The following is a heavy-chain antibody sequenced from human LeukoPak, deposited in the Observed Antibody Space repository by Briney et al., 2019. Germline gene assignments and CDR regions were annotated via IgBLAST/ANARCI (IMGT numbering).Heavy chain of an antibody. V-gene: IGHV1-3*01. Sequence: GASVKVSCKASGYTFTSYAIHWVRQAPGQRLEWMGWISAANGNTKYSQKFQGRVTITRDTSSSTAYMELSSLRSEDTAVYYCARDGGIYEILAGYYSTGSEEFDYWGQGTLVTVSS. CDR1: GYTFTSYA. D-gene: IGHD3-9*01. CDR3: ARDGGIYEILAGYYSTGSEEFDY. J-gene: IGHJ4*02. CDR2: ISAANGNT.